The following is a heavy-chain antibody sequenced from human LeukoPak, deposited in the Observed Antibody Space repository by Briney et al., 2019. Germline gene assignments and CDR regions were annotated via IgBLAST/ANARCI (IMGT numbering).Heavy chain of an antibody. J-gene: IGHJ4*02. V-gene: IGHV3-48*01. Sequence: GGSLRLSCAASGFTFSNSSVNWVRQSPGKGLEWISYISFSNTTIYYADSVKGRFTISRDKAKNSLYLQMNSLRAEDTAVYYCASGGATSFNYWGQGTLVTVSS. CDR1: GFTFSNSS. D-gene: IGHD1-26*01. CDR2: ISFSNTTI. CDR3: ASGGATSFNY.